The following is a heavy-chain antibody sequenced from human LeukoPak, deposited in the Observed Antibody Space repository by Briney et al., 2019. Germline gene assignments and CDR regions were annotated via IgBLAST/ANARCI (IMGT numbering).Heavy chain of an antibody. CDR1: GGSISSYY. V-gene: IGHV4-59*01. D-gene: IGHD4-17*01. CDR3: ARGGVTTRQEYYFDY. Sequence: SETLSPTCTVSGGSISSYYWSWIRQPPGKGLEWIGYIYYSGSTNYNPSLKSRVTISVDTSKNQFSLKLSSVTAADTAVYYCARGGVTTRQEYYFDYWGQGTLVTVSS. J-gene: IGHJ4*02. CDR2: IYYSGST.